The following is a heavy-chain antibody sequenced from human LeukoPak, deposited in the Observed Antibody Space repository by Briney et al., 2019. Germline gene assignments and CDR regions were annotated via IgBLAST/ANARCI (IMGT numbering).Heavy chain of an antibody. CDR1: GYTFTTYG. V-gene: IGHV1-18*01. CDR3: ARDWSCFDY. J-gene: IGHJ4*02. CDR2: ISAYNGNT. D-gene: IGHD1-26*01. Sequence: ASVKVSCKASGYTFTTYGINWVRQAPGQGLEWMGWISAYNGNTNYAQTLQGKVTITTDTFPSTNYMELRGLGSDDTAVYYCARDWSCFDYWGQGTLVTVSS.